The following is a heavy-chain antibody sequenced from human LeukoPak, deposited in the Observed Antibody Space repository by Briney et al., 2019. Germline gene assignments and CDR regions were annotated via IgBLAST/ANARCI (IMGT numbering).Heavy chain of an antibody. CDR3: AKIAAPAIFGVVIGLDY. J-gene: IGHJ4*02. V-gene: IGHV3-30*02. CDR2: IRYDGSNK. D-gene: IGHD3-3*02. CDR1: GFTFSSYG. Sequence: GGSLRLSCAASGFTFSSYGMHWFRQAPGKGLEWVAFIRYDGSNKYYAESVKGRFTISRDNSKNTLYLQMNSLRAEDTAVYYCAKIAAPAIFGVVIGLDYWGQGTLVTVSS.